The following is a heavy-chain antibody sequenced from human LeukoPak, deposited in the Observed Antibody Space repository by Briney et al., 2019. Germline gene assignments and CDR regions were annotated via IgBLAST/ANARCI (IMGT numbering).Heavy chain of an antibody. V-gene: IGHV3-7*01. Sequence: GSLRLSCAASGFTFSSYWMSWVRQAPGKGLEWVANIKQDGSEKYYVDSVKGRFTISRDNAKNSLYLQMNSLRAEDTAVYYCARDRSFVWFGEGSGYYWGQGTLVTVPS. CDR1: GFTFSSYW. D-gene: IGHD3-10*01. CDR2: IKQDGSEK. CDR3: ARDRSFVWFGEGSGYY. J-gene: IGHJ4*02.